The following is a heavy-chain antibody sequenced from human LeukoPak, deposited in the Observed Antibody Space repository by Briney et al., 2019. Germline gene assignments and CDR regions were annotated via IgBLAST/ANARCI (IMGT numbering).Heavy chain of an antibody. CDR2: IYPGDSDT. CDR3: ARRQGCSSTSCPPDY. V-gene: IGHV5-51*01. CDR1: GYSFTTYW. J-gene: IGHJ4*02. D-gene: IGHD2-2*01. Sequence: GEPLKISCRGSGYSFTTYWICCVRQMPGEGLEWMGIIYPGDSDTRYTPSFQGQVTLSADKSINTAYLQWSSLKASDTAMYYCARRQGCSSTSCPPDYWGQGNLVTVSS.